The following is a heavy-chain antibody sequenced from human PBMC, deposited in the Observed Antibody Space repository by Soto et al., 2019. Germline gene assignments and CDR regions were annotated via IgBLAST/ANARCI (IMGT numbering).Heavy chain of an antibody. V-gene: IGHV3-23*01. J-gene: IGHJ4*02. D-gene: IGHD1-26*01. CDR2: IRETGNT. Sequence: GGSLSLSCAASGFTFSNYAMSWIRQAPGNGLEWVSTIRETGNTYYADSVRGRFATSRDNSENTLYLQMSSLRAEDTAVYYCAKQQMGVIRALDYWGQGTLVTVSS. CDR1: GFTFSNYA. CDR3: AKQQMGVIRALDY.